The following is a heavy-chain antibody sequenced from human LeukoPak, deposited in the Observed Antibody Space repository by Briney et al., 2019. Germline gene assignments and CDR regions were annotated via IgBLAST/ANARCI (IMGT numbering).Heavy chain of an antibody. V-gene: IGHV5-51*01. Sequence: GESLKISFRGAGYSFTSHWNGRGRQMPGKGLEGMGMNYTENSCTGDSPSFQGRVTISGDRSISTAYLQWSSLKASDTAMYYCARREGGYNFDYWGQGTLVTVSS. CDR1: GYSFTSHW. D-gene: IGHD5-24*01. J-gene: IGHJ4*02. CDR3: ARREGGYNFDY. CDR2: NYTENSCT.